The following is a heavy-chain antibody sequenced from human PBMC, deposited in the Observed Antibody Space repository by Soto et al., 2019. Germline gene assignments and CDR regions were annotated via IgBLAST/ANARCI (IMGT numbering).Heavy chain of an antibody. J-gene: IGHJ5*02. Sequence: GGSLRLSCTVSGFTFGDYTMNWFRQAPGKGLEWVGFIRSKAYGGTTEYAASVKGRFTISRDDSKSIAYLHMNSLKTEDTAVYYCTRDMTAVNSGGFDPWGQGTLVTVSS. CDR1: GFTFGDYT. D-gene: IGHD4-17*01. V-gene: IGHV3-49*03. CDR3: TRDMTAVNSGGFDP. CDR2: IRSKAYGGTT.